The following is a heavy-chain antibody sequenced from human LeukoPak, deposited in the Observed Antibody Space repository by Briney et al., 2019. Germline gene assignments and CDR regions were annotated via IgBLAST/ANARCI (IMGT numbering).Heavy chain of an antibody. CDR3: AKRGVVIRVFLVGFHKEANYFES. Sequence: GSLRLSCAVSGITLSNYGMSWVRQAPGKGLEWVAGISGSGGGTSYADSVKGRFTISRDNAKNTLFLQMNSQRVEDTAVYFCAKRGVVIRVFLVGFHKEANYFESWGQGAQVTVSS. D-gene: IGHD3-3*01. J-gene: IGHJ4*02. CDR1: GITLSNYG. CDR2: ISGSGGGT. V-gene: IGHV3-23*01.